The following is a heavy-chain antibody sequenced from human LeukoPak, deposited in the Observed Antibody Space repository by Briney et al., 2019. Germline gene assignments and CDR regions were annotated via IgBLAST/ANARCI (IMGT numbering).Heavy chain of an antibody. V-gene: IGHV1-18*01. Sequence: ASVKVSCKASGYTFTSYGISWVRQAPGQGLEWMGWISAYNGNTNYAQKLQGRVTMTTDTSTSTAYMELRSVRSDDTAVYYCARDPLFEKKYYYDSSDPRLGYWGQGTLVTVSS. D-gene: IGHD3-22*01. CDR3: ARDPLFEKKYYYDSSDPRLGY. CDR1: GYTFTSYG. J-gene: IGHJ4*02. CDR2: ISAYNGNT.